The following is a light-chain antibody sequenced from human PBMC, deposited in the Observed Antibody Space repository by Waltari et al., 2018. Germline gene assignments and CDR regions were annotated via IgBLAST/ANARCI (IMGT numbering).Light chain of an antibody. J-gene: IGLJ1*01. V-gene: IGLV3-21*04. CDR1: NIGYNR. Sequence: SYVLTQPPSVSVAPGKTATIACGGNNIGYNRVPGYQQKPGQAPVLVIYDDSDRPSGIPERFSGANSGNTATLTINRVEAGDEADYYCQVWDSSSEHYVFGTGTKVTVL. CDR3: QVWDSSSEHYV. CDR2: DDS.